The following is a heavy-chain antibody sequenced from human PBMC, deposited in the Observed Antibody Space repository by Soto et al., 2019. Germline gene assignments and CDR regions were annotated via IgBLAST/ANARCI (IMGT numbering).Heavy chain of an antibody. Sequence: QVQLQESGPGLVKPSQTLSLTCTVSGGSISSGGYYWSWIRQHPGKGLEWIGYIYNSGSTSYNPSLKSRVTISAHTSNNHSSLELSSVTAADTAVYYCARDPAPWGQGTLVTVS. CDR1: GGSISSGGYY. J-gene: IGHJ5*02. CDR3: ARDPAP. V-gene: IGHV4-31*03. CDR2: IYNSGST.